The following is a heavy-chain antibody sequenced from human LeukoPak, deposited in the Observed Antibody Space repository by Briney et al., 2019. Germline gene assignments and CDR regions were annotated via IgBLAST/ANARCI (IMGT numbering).Heavy chain of an antibody. J-gene: IGHJ3*02. CDR1: GVTFSNAW. CDR2: IKSKTDGGTT. CDR3: TTDDHNYSSSPEDPDAFDI. D-gene: IGHD6-13*01. V-gene: IGHV3-15*01. Sequence: PGGSLRLSCAASGVTFSNAWMSWVRQAPGKGLEWVCRIKSKTDGGTTDYAAPVKGRFTIPRDGSKNTRNLQLNTPKTGDTADLYCTTDDHNYSSSPEDPDAFDIWGQGTMVTVSS.